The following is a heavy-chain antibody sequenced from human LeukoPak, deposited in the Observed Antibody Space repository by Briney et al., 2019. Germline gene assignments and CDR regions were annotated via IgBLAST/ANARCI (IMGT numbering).Heavy chain of an antibody. CDR1: GFTFSSYA. J-gene: IGHJ4*02. V-gene: IGHV3-7*01. CDR3: ADVRS. CDR2: INQDGSER. Sequence: GGSLRLSCAASGFTFSSYAMSWVRQAPGKGLEWVANINQDGSERYYVDSVKGRFTISRDNAKNSLYLQMNSLRAEDTAVYYCADVRSWGQGTLVTVSS. D-gene: IGHD3-3*01.